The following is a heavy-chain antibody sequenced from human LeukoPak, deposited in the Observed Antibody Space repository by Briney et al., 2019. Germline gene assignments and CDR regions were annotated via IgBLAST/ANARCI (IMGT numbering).Heavy chain of an antibody. J-gene: IGHJ2*01. Sequence: SETLSLTCAVYGVSFSGYYWNWIRQPPGKGLEWIGEINHRGSTNFNPSLKSRVTISEHTSKNQFSLKLSSVTAADTAVYYCARRGVAVAGYWYFDLWGRGTLVTVSS. V-gene: IGHV4-34*01. CDR1: GVSFSGYY. D-gene: IGHD6-19*01. CDR2: INHRGST. CDR3: ARRGVAVAGYWYFDL.